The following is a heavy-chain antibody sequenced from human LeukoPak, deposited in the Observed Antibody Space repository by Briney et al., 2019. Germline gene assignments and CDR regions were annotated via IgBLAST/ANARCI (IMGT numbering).Heavy chain of an antibody. CDR2: ISSSGSTI. V-gene: IGHV3-48*03. CDR3: ARRDIVVVPAAIFGAFDI. Sequence: GGSLRLSCAASGFTFSSYEMNWVRQAPGKGLEWVPYISSSGSTIYYADSVKGRFTISRDNAKNSLYLQMNSLRAEDTALYYCARRDIVVVPAAIFGAFDIWGQGTMVTVSS. D-gene: IGHD2-2*02. J-gene: IGHJ3*02. CDR1: GFTFSSYE.